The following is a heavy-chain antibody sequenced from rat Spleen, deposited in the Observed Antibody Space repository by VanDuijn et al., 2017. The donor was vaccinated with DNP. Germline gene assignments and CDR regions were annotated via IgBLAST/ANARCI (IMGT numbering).Heavy chain of an antibody. CDR3: TREREINNNPYCFDC. CDR2: ISSGGNT. Sequence: QVQLKESGPGLVQPSQTLSLTCTVSGFSLTTNGISWVRQFPGKGLEWIAAISSGGNTYYNSARKSRLSISRDTSKGQVFLRMNSLQSEDTAIYFCTREREINNNPYCFDCWGQGVMVTVSS. CDR1: GFSLTTNG. D-gene: IGHD1-10*01. V-gene: IGHV2S12*01. J-gene: IGHJ2*01.